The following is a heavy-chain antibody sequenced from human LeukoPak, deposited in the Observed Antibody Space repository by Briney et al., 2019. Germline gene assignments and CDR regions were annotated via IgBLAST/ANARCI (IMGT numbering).Heavy chain of an antibody. D-gene: IGHD2-15*01. Sequence: PLETLSLTCTVSGGSISNYYGSWIRQPAGKGLEWIGRIYSSETTDYNPSLQGRAAMSVDTSKNQFSLKLSSVTAADTAVYYCARTHCSGGNCYHFDYWGQGTLVTVSS. CDR1: GGSISNYY. J-gene: IGHJ4*02. V-gene: IGHV4-4*07. CDR3: ARTHCSGGNCYHFDY. CDR2: IYSSETT.